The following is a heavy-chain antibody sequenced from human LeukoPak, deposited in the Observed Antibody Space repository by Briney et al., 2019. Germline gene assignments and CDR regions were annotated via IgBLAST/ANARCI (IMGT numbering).Heavy chain of an antibody. D-gene: IGHD3-3*01. J-gene: IGHJ4*02. V-gene: IGHV3-30*04. CDR1: GFTFSSYA. Sequence: GGSLRLSCAASGFTFSSYAMHWVRQAPGKGLEWVAVISYDGSNKYYADSVKGRFTISRDNSKNTLYLQMNSLRAEDTAVYYCARAKVMSGYLDYWGQGTLVTVSS. CDR2: ISYDGSNK. CDR3: ARAKVMSGYLDY.